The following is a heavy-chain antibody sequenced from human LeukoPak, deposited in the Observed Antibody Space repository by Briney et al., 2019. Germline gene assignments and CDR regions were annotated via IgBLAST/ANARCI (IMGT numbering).Heavy chain of an antibody. V-gene: IGHV3-23*01. Sequence: ETLSLTCAVYGGSFSGYYWSWIRQAPGKGLEWVSAISGSGGSTYYADSVKGRFTISRDNSKNTLYLQMNSLRAEDTAVYYCAKDDYSSSSGIDYWGQGTLVTVSS. CDR1: GGSFSGYY. CDR2: ISGSGGST. D-gene: IGHD6-6*01. J-gene: IGHJ4*02. CDR3: AKDDYSSSSGIDY.